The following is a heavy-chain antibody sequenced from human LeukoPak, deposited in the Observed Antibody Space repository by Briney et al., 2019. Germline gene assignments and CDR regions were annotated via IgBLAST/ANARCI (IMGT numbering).Heavy chain of an antibody. Sequence: GGSLRLSCAASGFTFSNYAMSWVRQAPEKGLEWVSTVTSTGDTTYYADSVMGRFTISRDNSKNTLYLQMDSLRAADTAVYYCAKDVALVRGVVPESFDYWGQGTLVTVSS. CDR3: AKDVALVRGVVPESFDY. D-gene: IGHD3-10*01. V-gene: IGHV3-23*01. CDR2: VTSTGDTT. J-gene: IGHJ4*02. CDR1: GFTFSNYA.